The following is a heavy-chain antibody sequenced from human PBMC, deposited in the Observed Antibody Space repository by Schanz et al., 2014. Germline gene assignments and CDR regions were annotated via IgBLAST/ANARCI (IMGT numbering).Heavy chain of an antibody. Sequence: QVQLQESGPGLVKPSQTLSLTCIVSGGSISSGTYYWSWLRQPAGKGLEWIGRIYTSGSTNYNPSLKSRVTIPQDTSKNQFSLKLSSVTAADTAVYYCAREPLSGYNWFDPWGQGSLVTVSS. CDR2: IYTSGST. J-gene: IGHJ5*02. D-gene: IGHD6-25*01. CDR3: AREPLSGYNWFDP. V-gene: IGHV4-61*02. CDR1: GGSISSGTYY.